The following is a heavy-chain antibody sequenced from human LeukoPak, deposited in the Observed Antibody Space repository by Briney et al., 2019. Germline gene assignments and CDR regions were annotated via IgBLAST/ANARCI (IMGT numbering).Heavy chain of an antibody. V-gene: IGHV4-59*01. Sequence: SETLSLTCTVSGGSINYYCWSWIRQPPGKGLEWIGYIYYSGSANYNPSLKSRVSISVDTSKNHFSLKLSSVTAADTAVYYCARVTQGAFDIWGQGTMVTVSS. J-gene: IGHJ3*02. CDR3: ARVTQGAFDI. D-gene: IGHD2-21*02. CDR2: IYYSGSA. CDR1: GGSINYYC.